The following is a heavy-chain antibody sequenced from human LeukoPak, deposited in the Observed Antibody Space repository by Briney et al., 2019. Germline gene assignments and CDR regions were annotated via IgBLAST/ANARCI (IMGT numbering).Heavy chain of an antibody. CDR2: TYYRSQWYP. Sequence: SQTLSLTCAISGDSVSSNDAAWNWIRQSPSRGLEWLGRTYYRSQWYPEYGGSVKSRLTINPDTSKNQLSLQLNSVTPEDTAVYYCARDTISGYYSFDYWGQGTLVTVSS. CDR3: ARDTISGYYSFDY. CDR1: GDSVSSNDAA. V-gene: IGHV6-1*01. D-gene: IGHD3-22*01. J-gene: IGHJ4*02.